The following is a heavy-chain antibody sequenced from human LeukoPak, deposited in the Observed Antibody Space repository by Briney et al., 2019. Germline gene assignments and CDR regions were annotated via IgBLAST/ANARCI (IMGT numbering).Heavy chain of an antibody. CDR1: GFTFSSYS. CDR2: ISSSTI. V-gene: IGHV3-48*02. Sequence: GGSLRLSCAASGFTFSSYSMNWVRQAPGKGLEWISYISSSTIYYTDSVKGRFTISRDNAKNSLYLQMNSLRDEDTALYYCARVPYSTGAFDYWGQGTLVTVSS. D-gene: IGHD6-19*01. J-gene: IGHJ4*02. CDR3: ARVPYSTGAFDY.